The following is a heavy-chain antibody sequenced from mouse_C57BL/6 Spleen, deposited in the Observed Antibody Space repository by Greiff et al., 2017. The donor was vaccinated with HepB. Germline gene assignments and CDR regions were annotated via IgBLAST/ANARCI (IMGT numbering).Heavy chain of an antibody. CDR1: GFNIKDYY. CDR2: IDPEDGDT. D-gene: IGHD2-3*01. V-gene: IGHV14-1*01. CDR3: TMGWLLRTVVYAMDY. Sequence: EVQLQQSGAELVRPGASVKLSCTASGFNIKDYYMHWVKQRPEQGLEWIGRIDPEDGDTEYAPKFQGKATMTADTSSNTAYLQLSSLPSEDTAVYYCTMGWLLRTVVYAMDYWGQGTSVTVSS. J-gene: IGHJ4*01.